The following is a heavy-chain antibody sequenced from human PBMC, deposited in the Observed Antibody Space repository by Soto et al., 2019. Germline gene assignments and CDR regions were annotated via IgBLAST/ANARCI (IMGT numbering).Heavy chain of an antibody. Sequence: GGSLRLSCTASGFTFGDYAVSWVRQAPGKGLEWIGFIRSYANGGTTEYAASVRNRFTISRDDSKGVAYLQMNSLKAEDTAVFYCSIAYCSTKRCHYYYGMDVWGPGTAVTVYS. CDR1: GFTFGDYA. CDR3: SIAYCSTKRCHYYYGMDV. J-gene: IGHJ6*02. D-gene: IGHD2-2*01. V-gene: IGHV3-49*04. CDR2: IRSYANGGTT.